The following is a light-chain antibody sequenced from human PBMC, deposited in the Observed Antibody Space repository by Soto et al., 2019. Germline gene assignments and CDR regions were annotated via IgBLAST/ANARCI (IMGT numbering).Light chain of an antibody. CDR3: QKYNSAPFT. Sequence: EIVLTQSPGTLSLSPGERATLSCRASQSVSSSYLVWHQQKPGQAPRLLIYAASRRATGIPDRFSGSGSGTDFTLTISRLEPEDVATYYCQKYNSAPFTFGPGTKVDFK. V-gene: IGKV3-20*01. CDR2: AAS. CDR1: QSVSSSY. J-gene: IGKJ3*01.